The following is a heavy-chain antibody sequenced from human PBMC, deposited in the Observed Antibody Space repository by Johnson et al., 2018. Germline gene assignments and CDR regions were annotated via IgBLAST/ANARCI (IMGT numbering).Heavy chain of an antibody. Sequence: EVQLLESGGGLVQPGGSLRLSCAASGFSFNSYGMNWVRQAPGKGLEWVSSISASGGDTHYADSVKGRFIISRDSSKSTLYLQMNSLGAEDTAVYHWAKDRWEGATGDSLDIWGQGTMVTVSS. CDR3: AKDRWEGATGDSLDI. CDR2: ISASGGDT. CDR1: GFSFNSYG. J-gene: IGHJ3*02. D-gene: IGHD1-26*01. V-gene: IGHV3-23*01.